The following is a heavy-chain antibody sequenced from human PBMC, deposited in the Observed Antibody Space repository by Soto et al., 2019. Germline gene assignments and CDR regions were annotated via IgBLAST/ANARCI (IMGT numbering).Heavy chain of an antibody. V-gene: IGHV4-31*03. D-gene: IGHD3-22*01. Sequence: TLSLPCTVSGGSLSSGGYYWSWIRQPPGKGLDWIGSIYYTDSTYYNPSHKSRITMSVDTSKNHFSLKMTSVTSADTAVYYCARVTMIAKGYLPHWGQGTLGTVSS. CDR2: IYYTDST. CDR1: GGSLSSGGYY. CDR3: ARVTMIAKGYLPH. J-gene: IGHJ1*01.